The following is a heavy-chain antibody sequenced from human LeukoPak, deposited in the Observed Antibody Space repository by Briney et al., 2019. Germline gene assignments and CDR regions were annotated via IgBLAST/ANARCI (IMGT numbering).Heavy chain of an antibody. CDR1: GFTFSSYR. J-gene: IGHJ4*02. Sequence: GVSLTLSCAASGFTFSSYRMHWVPQAPGKGLEWVAFMRYDGRNKYYADPVKRRFSISRDNSKNTLYLQMNSLRAEDTAVYCCAKSVGGTDPFDYWGQGTLVTVSS. V-gene: IGHV3-30*02. CDR2: MRYDGRNK. CDR3: AKSVGGTDPFDY. D-gene: IGHD3-3*01.